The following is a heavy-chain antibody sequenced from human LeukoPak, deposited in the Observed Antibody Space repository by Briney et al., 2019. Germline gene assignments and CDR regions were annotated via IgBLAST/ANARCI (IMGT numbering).Heavy chain of an antibody. CDR2: INPNSGGT. CDR1: GYTFTGYY. J-gene: IGHJ4*02. V-gene: IGHV1-2*02. Sequence: ASVKVSCKASGYTFTGYYMHWVRQAPGQGLEWMGWINPNSGGTNYAQKFQGRVTMTRDTSISTAYMELSRLRSDDTAVYYYARDSSYYDILTGYDYWGQGTLVTVSS. D-gene: IGHD3-9*01. CDR3: ARDSSYYDILTGYDY.